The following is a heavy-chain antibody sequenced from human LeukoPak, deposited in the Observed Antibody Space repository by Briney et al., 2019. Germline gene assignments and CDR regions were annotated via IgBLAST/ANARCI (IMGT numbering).Heavy chain of an antibody. CDR1: GASFSDYY. V-gene: IGHV4-34*01. Sequence: SETLSLTCVVYGASFSDYYWTWIRQPPGKGLEWIGEINRSGSTNYNPSLKSRVTLSVDTSKKQFSLNLNSETAADTAVYYCASITFGGVLDYWGQGTLVTVSS. CDR3: ASITFGGVLDY. D-gene: IGHD3-16*01. J-gene: IGHJ4*02. CDR2: INRSGST.